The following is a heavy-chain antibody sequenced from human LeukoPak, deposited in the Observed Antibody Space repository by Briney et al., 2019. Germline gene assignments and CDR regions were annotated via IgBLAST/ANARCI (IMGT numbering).Heavy chain of an antibody. CDR3: ARSFGDNLTFDY. J-gene: IGHJ4*02. Sequence: GRSLRLSCAASGFTFDDYAMHWVRQAPGKGLEWVSGISWNSGSMDYADSVKGRFTISRDNTKNSLYLQMNSLRAEDTALYYCARSFGDNLTFDYWGQGTLVTVSS. V-gene: IGHV3-9*01. CDR2: ISWNSGSM. D-gene: IGHD4-17*01. CDR1: GFTFDDYA.